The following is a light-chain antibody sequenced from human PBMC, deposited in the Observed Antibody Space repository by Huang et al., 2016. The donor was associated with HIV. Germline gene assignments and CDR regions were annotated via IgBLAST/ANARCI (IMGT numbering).Light chain of an antibody. Sequence: IQLTQSPSSLSASVGDRVTITCRASQDISSYLAWYQQKPGKAPKLLIYAASTLESGVPSRFNGSGSGTEFTLTINNLQPEDFATYYCLQLNSYPGTFGPGTSVDV. CDR1: QDISSY. CDR2: AAS. CDR3: LQLNSYPGT. J-gene: IGKJ3*01. V-gene: IGKV1-9*01.